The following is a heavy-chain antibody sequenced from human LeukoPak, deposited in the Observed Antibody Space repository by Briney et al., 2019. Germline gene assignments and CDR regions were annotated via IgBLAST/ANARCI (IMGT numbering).Heavy chain of an antibody. CDR2: IYYSGST. Sequence: KSSETLSLTCTVSGGSISSYYWSWIRQPPGKGLEWIGYIYYSGSTNYNPSLKSRVTISVDTSENQFSLKLSSVTAADTAVYYCASFVGNNWFDPWGQGTLVTVSS. CDR1: GGSISSYY. J-gene: IGHJ5*02. CDR3: ASFVGNNWFDP. V-gene: IGHV4-59*12. D-gene: IGHD1-26*01.